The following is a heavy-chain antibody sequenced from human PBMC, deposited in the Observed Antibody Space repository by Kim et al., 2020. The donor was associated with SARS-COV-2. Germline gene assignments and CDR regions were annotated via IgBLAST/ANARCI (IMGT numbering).Heavy chain of an antibody. CDR2: T. CDR3: ARRYNWNDFDY. D-gene: IGHD1-1*01. Sequence: TNYNPTLTSRVTITVDKSKIQFSLKLSSVTAADTAVYYCARRYNWNDFDYWGQGTLVTVSS. V-gene: IGHV4-4*02. J-gene: IGHJ4*02.